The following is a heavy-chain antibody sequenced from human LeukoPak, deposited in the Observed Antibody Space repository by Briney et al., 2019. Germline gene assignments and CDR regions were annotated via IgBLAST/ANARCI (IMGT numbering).Heavy chain of an antibody. J-gene: IGHJ3*02. Sequence: GGSLRLSCAASGFTFSSCWMSWVRQAPGKGLEWVANIKQDGSEKYYVDSVMGRFTISRDNAKNSLYLQMNSLRAEDTAVYYCARDLEASDAFDIWGQGTMVTVSS. CDR1: GFTFSSCW. CDR2: IKQDGSEK. V-gene: IGHV3-7*03. CDR3: ARDLEASDAFDI.